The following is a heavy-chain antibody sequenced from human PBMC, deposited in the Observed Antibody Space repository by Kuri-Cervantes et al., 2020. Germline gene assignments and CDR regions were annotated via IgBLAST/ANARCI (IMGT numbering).Heavy chain of an antibody. CDR2: INAGNGNT. Sequence: ASAKVSCKASGYTFTSYAMHWVRQAPGQRLEWMGWINAGNGNTNYAQKLQGRVTMTTDTSTSTAYMELRSLRSDDTAVYYCARDAYMDVWGQGTTVTVSS. D-gene: IGHD3-16*01. V-gene: IGHV1-3*01. CDR1: GYTFTSYA. CDR3: ARDAYMDV. J-gene: IGHJ6*02.